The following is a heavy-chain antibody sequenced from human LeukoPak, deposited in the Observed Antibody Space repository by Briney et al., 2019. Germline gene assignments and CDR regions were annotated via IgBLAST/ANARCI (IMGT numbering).Heavy chain of an antibody. CDR3: VKEYHSRGFGAYFDY. CDR2: ISSDGSIK. D-gene: IGHD3-3*01. CDR1: KFTFSHYG. J-gene: IGHJ4*02. V-gene: IGHV3-30*18. Sequence: GSLRLSCTASKFTFSHYGMQWVRQAPGKGLEWVAVISSDGSIKVYADSVKGRFTLSRDNSINTVDLQMNSLRAEDTAVYYCVKEYHSRGFGAYFDYWGQGTLVTVSS.